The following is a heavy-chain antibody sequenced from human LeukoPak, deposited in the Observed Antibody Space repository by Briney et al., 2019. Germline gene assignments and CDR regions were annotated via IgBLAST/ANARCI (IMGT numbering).Heavy chain of an antibody. Sequence: ESGPTLVNPTQTLTLTCTFSGFSLSTSGVGVGWIRQPPGKALEWLALIYWVDDKRYSPSLKSRLTITKDTSKNQVVLTMTNMDPVDTATYYCAHTSYDSSGYQDAFDIWGQGTMVTVSS. CDR2: IYWVDDK. J-gene: IGHJ3*02. V-gene: IGHV2-5*02. D-gene: IGHD3-22*01. CDR1: GFSLSTSGVG. CDR3: AHTSYDSSGYQDAFDI.